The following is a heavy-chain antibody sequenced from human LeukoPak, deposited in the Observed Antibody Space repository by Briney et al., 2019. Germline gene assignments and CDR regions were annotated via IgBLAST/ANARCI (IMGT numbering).Heavy chain of an antibody. CDR3: AREWDALGATSDY. J-gene: IGHJ4*02. CDR1: GFTFSNYG. D-gene: IGHD1-26*01. Sequence: GGSLRLSCAASGFTFSNYGMNWVRQAPGKGLEWVSSISYSSSYIYYADSVEGRFTISRDNAKNSLYLQMNSLRAEDTAVYYCAREWDALGATSDYWGQGTLVTVSS. CDR2: ISYSSSYI. V-gene: IGHV3-21*01.